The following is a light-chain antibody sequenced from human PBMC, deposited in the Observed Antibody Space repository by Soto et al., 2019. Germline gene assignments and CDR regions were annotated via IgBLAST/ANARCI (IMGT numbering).Light chain of an antibody. Sequence: EIVMTQSPATLSVSPGERATLSCRASQSVSGNLAWYQQKPGQAPRLLIYGASSRATGIPARFSGSGSGTEFTLTISSLQSEDFAVYYCRQYNNWWTFGQGTKVEI. CDR1: QSVSGN. CDR2: GAS. V-gene: IGKV3-15*01. J-gene: IGKJ1*01. CDR3: RQYNNWWT.